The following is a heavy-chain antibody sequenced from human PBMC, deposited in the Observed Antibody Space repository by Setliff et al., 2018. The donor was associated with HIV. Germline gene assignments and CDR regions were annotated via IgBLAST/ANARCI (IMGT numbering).Heavy chain of an antibody. V-gene: IGHV1-18*01. CDR2: ISAYNGNT. J-gene: IGHJ4*02. CDR3: ASSVGSGYPSEFDY. Sequence: ASVKVSCKTSGDTLSIHPISWVRQAPGQGLEWMGWISAYNGNTNYAQKLQGRVTMTTDTSTSTAYMELRSLRSDDTAVYYCASSVGSGYPSEFDYWGQGTLVTVSS. D-gene: IGHD3-22*01. CDR1: GDTLSIHP.